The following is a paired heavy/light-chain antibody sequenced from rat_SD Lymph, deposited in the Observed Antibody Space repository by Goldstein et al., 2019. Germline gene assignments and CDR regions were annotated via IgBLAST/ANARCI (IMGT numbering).Light chain of an antibody. CDR1: QSLRYTDGKHY. J-gene: IGKJ1*01. V-gene: IGKV9S2*01. CDR3: LQTLKKPWT. Sequence: QITLTQQAESLWVSPGEKVSITCRASQSLRYTDGKHYLSWYQQRPGQRTKALIYHASIRTDGVPTRFIGSGSGTEFTLSIEDVQPEDIALYYCLQTLKKPWTFGGGTKLELK. CDR2: HAS.
Heavy chain of an antibody. Sequence: EVQLVESGGGLVQPGRSLKLSCVASGFTFNNYWMTWIRQAPGKGLEWVASITNTGSGTYYPDSVKGRFTISRDNAKSALYLQMNSLRSEDTATYYCTRDAVYYGLFDYWGQGVMVTVSS. J-gene: IGHJ2*01. CDR3: TRDAVYYGLFDY. CDR2: ITNTGSGT. D-gene: IGHD1-6*01. CDR1: GFTFNNYW. V-gene: IGHV5-31*01.